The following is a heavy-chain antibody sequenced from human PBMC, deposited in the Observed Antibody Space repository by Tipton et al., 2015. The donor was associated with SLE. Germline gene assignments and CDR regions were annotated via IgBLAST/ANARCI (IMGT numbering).Heavy chain of an antibody. Sequence: PGLVKPSETLSLTCTVSGASISSYYWSWIRQPPGKGLEWIGYIYYSGSTIHNPSLKSRVTMSVDTSKNQFSLKLSSVTAADTAVYYCAREPRSGYHDYWGQGTLVIVSS. D-gene: IGHD3-3*01. CDR3: AREPRSGYHDY. CDR2: IYYSGST. V-gene: IGHV4-59*12. J-gene: IGHJ4*02. CDR1: GASISSYY.